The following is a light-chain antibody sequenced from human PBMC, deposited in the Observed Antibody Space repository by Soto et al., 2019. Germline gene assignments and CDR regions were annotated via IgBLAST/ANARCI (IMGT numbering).Light chain of an antibody. V-gene: IGLV2-11*01. Sequence: QSALTQPRSVSGSPGQSVTISCTGTSSDVGGYNYVSWYQHHPGKAPKLMIYDVDKRPSGVPGRFSGSKSGNTASLTVSGLQAEDEADYYCTSYAGSNNHVFGTGTKVTVL. J-gene: IGLJ1*01. CDR3: TSYAGSNNHV. CDR2: DVD. CDR1: SSDVGGYNY.